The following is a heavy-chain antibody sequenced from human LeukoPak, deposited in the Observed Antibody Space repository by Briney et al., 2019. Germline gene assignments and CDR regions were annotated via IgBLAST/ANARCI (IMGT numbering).Heavy chain of an antibody. CDR3: ALRYYDFWSGHKGAFDI. V-gene: IGHV3-7*01. CDR1: GFTFSSYW. J-gene: IGHJ3*02. D-gene: IGHD3-3*01. CDR2: IKQDGSEK. Sequence: GGSLRLSCVASGFTFSSYWMSWVRQAPGKGLEWVANIKQDGSEKYYVDSVKGRFTISRDNAKNSLYLQMNSLRAEDTAVYYCALRYYDFWSGHKGAFDIWGQGTMVTVSS.